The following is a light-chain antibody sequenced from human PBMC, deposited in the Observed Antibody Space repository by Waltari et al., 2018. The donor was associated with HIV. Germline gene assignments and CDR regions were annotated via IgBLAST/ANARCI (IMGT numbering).Light chain of an antibody. V-gene: IGLV1-47*01. J-gene: IGLJ1*01. CDR2: RNN. Sequence: QSVLTQPPSASGTPGQRVTISSSGSSSNIGSNYVYWYQQLPGTAPKLLIYRNNQRPSGVPDRFSVSKSGTSASLAISGLRSEDEADYYCAVWGDSLNSYVFGTGTEVTVL. CDR1: SSNIGSNY. CDR3: AVWGDSLNSYV.